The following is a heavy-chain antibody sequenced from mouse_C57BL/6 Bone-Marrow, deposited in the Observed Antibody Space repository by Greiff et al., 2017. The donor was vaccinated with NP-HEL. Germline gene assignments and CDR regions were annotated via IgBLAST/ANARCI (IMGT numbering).Heavy chain of an antibody. V-gene: IGHV8-8*01. CDR3: ARIYYYGSSYVDYFDY. CDR2: IWWDDDK. CDR1: GFSLSTFGMG. J-gene: IGHJ2*01. D-gene: IGHD1-1*01. Sequence: QVTLKESGPGILQPSQTLSLTCSFSGFSLSTFGMGVGWIRQPSGKGLEWLAHIWWDDDKYYNPALKSRLTISKDTSKNQVFLKIANVDTADTATYYCARIYYYGSSYVDYFDYWGQGTTLTVSS.